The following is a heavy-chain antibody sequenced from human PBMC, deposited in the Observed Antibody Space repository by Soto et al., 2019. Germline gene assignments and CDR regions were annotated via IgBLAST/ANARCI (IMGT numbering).Heavy chain of an antibody. J-gene: IGHJ4*02. CDR2: IYYSGST. V-gene: IGHV4-31*03. D-gene: IGHD6-13*01. Sequence: SETLSLTCTVSGGSISSGGYYWSWIRQHPGKGLEWIGYIYYSGSTYYNPSLKSRVTISVDTSKNQFSLKLSSVTAADTAVYYCARGIAAAGTQFDYWGQGTLVTSPQ. CDR3: ARGIAAAGTQFDY. CDR1: GGSISSGGYY.